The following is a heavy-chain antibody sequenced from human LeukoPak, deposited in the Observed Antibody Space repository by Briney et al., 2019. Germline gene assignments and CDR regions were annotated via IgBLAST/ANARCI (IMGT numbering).Heavy chain of an antibody. CDR2: IYPGDSDT. J-gene: IGHJ4*02. V-gene: IGHV5-51*01. CDR1: GYSFTTYW. Sequence: GESLKISCKGSGYSFTTYWIGWVRQMPGKGLEYMGIIYPGDSDTRYSPSFQGQVTISADKSISTAYLQWSSLKAPDTAVYYCARQEMATTNFDYWGQGTLVSVSS. CDR3: ARQEMATTNFDY. D-gene: IGHD5-24*01.